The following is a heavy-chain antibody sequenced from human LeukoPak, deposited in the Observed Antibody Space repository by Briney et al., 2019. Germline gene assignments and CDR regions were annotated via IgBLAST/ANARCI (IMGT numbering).Heavy chain of an antibody. J-gene: IGHJ4*02. CDR3: ARDANYYDSRGENYFNY. Sequence: PGGSLRLSCAASGFAFSSYWMGWVRQAPGKGLEWVANIKRDGSDTCYVDSVKGRFTISRDNDKNSLYLQLNSLRVEDTAVYYCARDANYYDSRGENYFNYWGQGTLVTVSS. D-gene: IGHD3-22*01. CDR1: GFAFSSYW. CDR2: IKRDGSDT. V-gene: IGHV3-7*01.